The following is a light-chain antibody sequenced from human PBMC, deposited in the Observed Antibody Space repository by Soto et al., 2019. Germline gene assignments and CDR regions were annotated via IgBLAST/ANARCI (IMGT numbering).Light chain of an antibody. J-gene: IGLJ2*01. CDR1: SSDVGGYNY. CDR2: DVS. CDR3: SSYTSSSTPVV. V-gene: IGLV2-14*01. Sequence: QSVLTQPASLCGSPGQSITISCTGTSSDVGGYNYVSWYQQRPGKAPKLMIYDVSNRPSGVSNRFSGSKSGNTASLTISGLQAEDEADYYCSSYTSSSTPVVFGGGTKVTV.